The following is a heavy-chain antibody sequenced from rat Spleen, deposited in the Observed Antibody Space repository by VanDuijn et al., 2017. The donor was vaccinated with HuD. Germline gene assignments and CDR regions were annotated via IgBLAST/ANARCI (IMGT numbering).Heavy chain of an antibody. CDR2: ISYDGTRF. V-gene: IGHV5-7*01. D-gene: IGHD1-9*01. CDR3: ARRHYGYTDYFDY. Sequence: EVQLVESGGGLVQPGRSLKLSCTTSGFTFSDFYMAWVRQAPTGGLEWVASISYDGTRFHYRDSVTGRFTISRDDAKSTLSLQMDSLRSEDTATYYCARRHYGYTDYFDYWGQGVMVTVSS. CDR1: GFTFSDFY. J-gene: IGHJ2*01.